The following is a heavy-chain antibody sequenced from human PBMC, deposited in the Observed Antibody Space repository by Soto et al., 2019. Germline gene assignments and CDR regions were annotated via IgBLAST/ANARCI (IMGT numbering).Heavy chain of an antibody. J-gene: IGHJ4*02. V-gene: IGHV3-48*01. CDR3: ARDSGYSYGPFDY. D-gene: IGHD5-18*01. CDR1: GITFSTYA. CDR2: ISSSSSTV. Sequence: GGSLILSCVGSGITFSTYAMNWVRQAPGKGLEWVSYISSSSSTVYYADSVKGRFTISRDNAKNSLYLQMNSLRAEDTAVYYCARDSGYSYGPFDYWGQGTLVTVSS.